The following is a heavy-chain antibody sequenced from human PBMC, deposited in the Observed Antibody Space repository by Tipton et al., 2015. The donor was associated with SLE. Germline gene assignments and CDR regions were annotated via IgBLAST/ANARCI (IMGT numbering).Heavy chain of an antibody. Sequence: TLSLTCTVSGGSISSSSYSWGWIRQPPGKGLEWIGTIYFSGTSYYNPSLQSRVIISVDTSKNQFSLKLSSVTAADTSVYYCARGKDYDFWSGYYRRDASDIWGQGTMVTVSS. V-gene: IGHV4-39*07. J-gene: IGHJ3*02. CDR1: GGSISSSSYS. CDR3: ARGKDYDFWSGYYRRDASDI. D-gene: IGHD3-3*01. CDR2: IYFSGTS.